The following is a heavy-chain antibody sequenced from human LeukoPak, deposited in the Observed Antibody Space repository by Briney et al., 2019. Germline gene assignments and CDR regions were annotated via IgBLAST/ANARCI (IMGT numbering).Heavy chain of an antibody. CDR2: IYHSGST. V-gene: IGHV4-38-2*02. CDR3: ARGARVSGYDSSGYYI. D-gene: IGHD3-22*01. Sequence: SETLSLTCTVSGYSISSGYYWGWIRQPPGKGLEWIGSIYHSGSTYYNPSLKSRVTISVDTSKNQFSLKLSSVTAADTAVYYCARGARVSGYDSSGYYIWGQGTLVTVSS. J-gene: IGHJ4*02. CDR1: GYSISSGYY.